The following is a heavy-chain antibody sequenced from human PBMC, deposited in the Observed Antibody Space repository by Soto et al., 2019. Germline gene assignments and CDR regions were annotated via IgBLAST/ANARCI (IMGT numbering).Heavy chain of an antibody. V-gene: IGHV3-74*01. Sequence: GGSLTLSCSASGFIFSSCAMNWVRQAPGKGLVWVSRINSDGSSTSYADSVKGRFTISRDNAKNTLYLQMNSLRAEDTAVYYCAREVHRGAVDAGAFDIWGQGTMVTVSS. CDR2: INSDGSST. CDR1: GFIFSSCA. J-gene: IGHJ3*02. CDR3: AREVHRGAVDAGAFDI.